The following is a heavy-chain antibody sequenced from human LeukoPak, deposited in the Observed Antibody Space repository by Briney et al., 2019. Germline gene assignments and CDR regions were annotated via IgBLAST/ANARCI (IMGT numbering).Heavy chain of an antibody. CDR1: GGSFSGYY. D-gene: IGHD4-17*01. CDR3: ARAGYGDSDFDY. CDR2: IYHSGNT. J-gene: IGHJ4*02. V-gene: IGHV4-34*01. Sequence: SETLSLTCAVYGGSFSGYYWSWIRQPPGKGLEWIGSIYHSGNTYYNPSLKSRVTISVDTSKNQFSLKLNSVTAADTAVYYCARAGYGDSDFDYWGQGTLVTVSS.